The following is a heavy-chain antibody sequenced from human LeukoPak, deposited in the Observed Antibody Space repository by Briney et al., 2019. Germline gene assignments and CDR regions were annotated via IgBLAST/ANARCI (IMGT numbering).Heavy chain of an antibody. Sequence: SETLPLTCAVYGGSFSGYYWSWIRQPPGKGLEWIGEINHSGSTNYNPSLKSRVTISVDTSKNQFSLKLSSVTAADTAVYYCARGLRYYDSSGYYYWGQGTLVTVSS. D-gene: IGHD3-22*01. CDR3: ARGLRYYDSSGYYY. CDR2: INHSGST. J-gene: IGHJ4*02. V-gene: IGHV4-34*01. CDR1: GGSFSGYY.